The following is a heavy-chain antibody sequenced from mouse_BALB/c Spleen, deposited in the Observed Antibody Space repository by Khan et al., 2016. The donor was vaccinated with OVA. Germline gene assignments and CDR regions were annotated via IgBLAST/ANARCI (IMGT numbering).Heavy chain of an antibody. CDR1: GYSITSDYA. J-gene: IGHJ2*01. Sequence: EVELVESGPGLVKPSQSLSLTCTVTGYSITSDYAWNWIRKFPGNKLEWMGYISYSGNTKYNPSLKSRISITRDTSKNQFFLQLNFVTIEDTATYYSARIQGGDFDYWGQGTTLTVSS. D-gene: IGHD3-2*02. V-gene: IGHV3-2*02. CDR3: ARIQGGDFDY. CDR2: ISYSGNT.